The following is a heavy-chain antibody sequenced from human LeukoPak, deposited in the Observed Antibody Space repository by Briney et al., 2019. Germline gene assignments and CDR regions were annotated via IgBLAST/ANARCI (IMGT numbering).Heavy chain of an antibody. CDR3: ARGRAAGPWNDAFDI. CDR1: GYTFTSYG. J-gene: IGHJ3*02. D-gene: IGHD6-13*01. Sequence: ASVKVSCKASGYTFTSYGISWVRQAPGQVLEWMGWISAYNGNTNYAQKLQGRVTMTTDTSTSTAYMELRSLRSDDTAVYYCARGRAAGPWNDAFDIWGQGTMVTVSS. CDR2: ISAYNGNT. V-gene: IGHV1-18*01.